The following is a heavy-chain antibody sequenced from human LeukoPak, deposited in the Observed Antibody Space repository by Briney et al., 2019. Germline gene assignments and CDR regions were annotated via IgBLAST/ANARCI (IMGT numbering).Heavy chain of an antibody. CDR2: IYYSGST. V-gene: IGHV4-38-2*02. D-gene: IGHD3-22*01. CDR1: GYFISSGYY. J-gene: IGHJ6*03. Sequence: KPSETLSLPCTVSGYFISSGYYWGWIRPPPGKGLGLIGGIYYSGSTYYNPSLKSRVTISVDTSKNQFSLKLSSVTAADTAVYYCARALDYYDSSGYYSYYYYMDVWGKGTTVTVSS. CDR3: ARALDYYDSSGYYSYYYYMDV.